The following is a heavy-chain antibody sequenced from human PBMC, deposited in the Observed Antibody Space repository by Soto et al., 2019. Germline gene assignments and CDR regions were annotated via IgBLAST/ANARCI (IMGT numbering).Heavy chain of an antibody. Sequence: SETLSLTCTDSGGSISSYYWSWIRQPPGKGLEWIGYIYYSGSTNYNPSLKSRVTISVDTSKNQFSLKLSSVTAADTAVYYCAGLDYTLGMDVWGQGTTVTVSS. CDR1: GGSISSYY. V-gene: IGHV4-59*01. J-gene: IGHJ6*02. D-gene: IGHD4-4*01. CDR2: IYYSGST. CDR3: AGLDYTLGMDV.